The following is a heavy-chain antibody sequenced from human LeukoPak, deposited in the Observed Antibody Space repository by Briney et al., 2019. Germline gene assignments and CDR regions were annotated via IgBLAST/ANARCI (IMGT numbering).Heavy chain of an antibody. CDR2: ISDIGGST. D-gene: IGHD2-2*01. V-gene: IGHV3-23*01. J-gene: IGHJ5*02. Sequence: GGSLRLSCVASGFTFRYYAMSWVRQAPGKGLEWVSSISDIGGSTNYADSVKGRLTISRDNSKNTLYLQMNSLRAEDTAVYYCAKDEEGDCSRARCYRWFDPWGQGTLVTVSS. CDR3: AKDEEGDCSRARCYRWFDP. CDR1: GFTFRYYA.